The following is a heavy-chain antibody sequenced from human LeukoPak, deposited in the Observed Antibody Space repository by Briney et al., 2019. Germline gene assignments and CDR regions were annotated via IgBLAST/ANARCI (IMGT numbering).Heavy chain of an antibody. V-gene: IGHV3-23*01. CDR3: ASSIAAAGTTWFDP. CDR2: ISGSGGST. Sequence: GGSLRLSCAASGFTFSSYAMSWVRQAPGKGLEWVSAISGSGGSTYYADSVKGRFTISRDNSKNTLYLQMNSLRAEDTAVYYCASSIAAAGTTWFDPWGQGTLVTVSS. D-gene: IGHD6-13*01. J-gene: IGHJ5*02. CDR1: GFTFSSYA.